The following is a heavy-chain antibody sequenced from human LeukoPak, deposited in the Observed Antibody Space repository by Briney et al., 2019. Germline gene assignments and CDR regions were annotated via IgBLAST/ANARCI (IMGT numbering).Heavy chain of an antibody. CDR3: VREEAYYDILTGYYKVGYFDY. CDR2: IYYDGST. Sequence: SETLSLTCTVSGGSISSYYWSWIRQPPGKGLEWSGYIYYDGSTNYNPSLKSRVTISVDTSKNQFSLKLSSVTAADTAVYYCVREEAYYDILTGYYKVGYFDYWGQGTLVTVSS. V-gene: IGHV4-59*01. CDR1: GGSISSYY. J-gene: IGHJ4*02. D-gene: IGHD3-9*01.